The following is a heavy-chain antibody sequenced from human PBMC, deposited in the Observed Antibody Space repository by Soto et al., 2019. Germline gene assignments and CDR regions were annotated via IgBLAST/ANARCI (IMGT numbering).Heavy chain of an antibody. Sequence: QVQLVESGGGVVQPGRSLRLSCAASGFTFSTYGMHWVRQAPGKGLEWVAVISYDGSNKYFGDSVKGRFTISRDNSKNTLYLQMNSLRPEDTAVYYCGKALGWDWNAFEYWGQGTLVTVSS. CDR3: GKALGWDWNAFEY. CDR2: ISYDGSNK. D-gene: IGHD1-1*01. V-gene: IGHV3-30*18. CDR1: GFTFSTYG. J-gene: IGHJ4*02.